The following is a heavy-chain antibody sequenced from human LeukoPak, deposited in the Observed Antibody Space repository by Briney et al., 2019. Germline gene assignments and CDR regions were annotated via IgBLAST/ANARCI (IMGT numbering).Heavy chain of an antibody. D-gene: IGHD3-3*01. J-gene: IGHJ6*02. V-gene: IGHV4-59*01. CDR2: GST. CDR3: ARNTADYDFWSGYYYYGMDV. Sequence: GSTHYNPSLKSRVTISVDTSKNQFSLKLSSVTAADTAVYYCARNTADYDFWSGYYYYGMDVWGQGTTVTVSS.